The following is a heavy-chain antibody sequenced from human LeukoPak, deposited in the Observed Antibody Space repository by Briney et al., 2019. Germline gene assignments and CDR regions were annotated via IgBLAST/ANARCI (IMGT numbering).Heavy chain of an antibody. J-gene: IGHJ4*02. V-gene: IGHV4-34*01. CDR2: INHSGST. CDR3: ARGSSSDWYGAPFDY. D-gene: IGHD6-13*01. CDR1: GGSFSGYY. Sequence: PSETLSLTCAVYGGSFSGYYWSWIRQPPGKGLEWIGEINHSGSTNYNPSLKSRVTISVDTSKNQFSLKLSSVTAADTAMYYCARGSSSDWYGAPFDYWGQGTLVTVSS.